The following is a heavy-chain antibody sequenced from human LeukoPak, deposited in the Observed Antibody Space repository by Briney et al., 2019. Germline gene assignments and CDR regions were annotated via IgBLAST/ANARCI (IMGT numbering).Heavy chain of an antibody. CDR3: ARAVCDYVWGSYRYPFDY. J-gene: IGHJ4*02. D-gene: IGHD3-16*02. CDR1: GFTVSSYE. Sequence: GGSLRLSCAASGFTVSSYEMNWVRQAPGKGLEWVSYISSSGNTIYYVDSVKGRFTISRDNAKNTLYLQMNSLRAEDTAVYYCARAVCDYVWGSYRYPFDYWGQGTLVTVSS. V-gene: IGHV3-48*03. CDR2: ISSSGNTI.